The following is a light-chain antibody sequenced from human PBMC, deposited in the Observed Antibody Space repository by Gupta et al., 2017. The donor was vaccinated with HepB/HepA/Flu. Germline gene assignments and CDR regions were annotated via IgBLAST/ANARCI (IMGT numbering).Light chain of an antibody. J-gene: IGKJ3*01. V-gene: IGKV4-1*01. CDR2: WAS. Sequence: DIVMTQSPESLAVSLGERATINCKSSQSVLDRSNNRKYLAWYQQKAGQPPKLLIYWASTREIGVPDRFSGSGSETDFTLTITSLQAEDVAVYFCQQYYNMPLTFGPGTTVQLK. CDR3: QQYYNMPLT. CDR1: QSVLDRSNNRKY.